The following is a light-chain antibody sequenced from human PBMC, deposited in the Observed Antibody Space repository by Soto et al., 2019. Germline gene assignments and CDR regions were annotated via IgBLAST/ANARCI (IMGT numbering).Light chain of an antibody. CDR1: QSVLYSSDNKNY. V-gene: IGKV4-1*01. Sequence: DIVMTQSPDSLAVSLGGRATINCKSSQSVLYSSDNKNYLVWYQQKPGQPPKLLIYWASTRESGVPDRFSGSGSGTDFTLTISSLQAEDVAVYYCQQYYSSPWTFGQGTNVDI. CDR3: QQYYSSPWT. CDR2: WAS. J-gene: IGKJ1*01.